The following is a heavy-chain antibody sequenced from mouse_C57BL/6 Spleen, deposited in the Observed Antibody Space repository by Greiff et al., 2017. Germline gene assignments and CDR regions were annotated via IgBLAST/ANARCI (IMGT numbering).Heavy chain of an antibody. CDR3: ARDTSDGYHWYFDV. Sequence: QVQLQQPGAELVKPGASVKLSCKASGYTFTSYWMHWVKQRPGQGLEWIGMIHPNSGSTNYNEKFKSKATLTVDKSSSTAYMQLSSLTSEDSAVYDCARDTSDGYHWYFDVWGTGTTVTVSS. CDR2: IHPNSGST. D-gene: IGHD2-3*01. J-gene: IGHJ1*03. CDR1: GYTFTSYW. V-gene: IGHV1-64*01.